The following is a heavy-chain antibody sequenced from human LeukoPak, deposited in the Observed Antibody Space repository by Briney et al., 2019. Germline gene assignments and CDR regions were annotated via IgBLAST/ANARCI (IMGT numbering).Heavy chain of an antibody. Sequence: GSLRLSSAAPGFSLSSYWMHSVRQAPREGLVWGSHIVIVATTTSYADSVRGGFTISTDNAKKPLYLHMNSLRVQETGVFYFARPQGGRQLWLHFDYWGQGNLVTVSS. D-gene: IGHD5-18*01. CDR1: GFSLSSYW. V-gene: IGHV3-74*01. J-gene: IGHJ4*02. CDR2: IVIVATTT. CDR3: ARPQGGRQLWLHFDY.